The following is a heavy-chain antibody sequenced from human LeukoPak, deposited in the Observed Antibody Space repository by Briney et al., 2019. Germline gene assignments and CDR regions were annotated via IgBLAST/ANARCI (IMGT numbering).Heavy chain of an antibody. J-gene: IGHJ4*02. V-gene: IGHV3-7*03. CDR2: IKQDGSEK. CDR3: ARGPPSTRYCSSTSCYLAY. D-gene: IGHD2-2*01. Sequence: GGSLRLSCAASGFTFSSYWMSWVRQAPGKGLEWVANIKQDGSEKYYVDSVKGRFTISRDNAKNSLYLQMNGLRAEDTAVYYCARGPPSTRYCSSTSCYLAYWGQGTLVTVSS. CDR1: GFTFSSYW.